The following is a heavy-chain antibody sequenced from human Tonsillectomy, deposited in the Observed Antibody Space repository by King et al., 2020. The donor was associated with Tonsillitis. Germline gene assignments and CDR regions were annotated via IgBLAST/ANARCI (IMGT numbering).Heavy chain of an antibody. CDR2: ISFDGSNK. V-gene: IGHV3-30-3*01. J-gene: IGHJ4*02. CDR1: GFILSTYA. D-gene: IGHD3-3*02. CDR3: VRDRLPGPISGEFDY. Sequence: VQLVESGGGVVQPGRSLRLSCAASGFILSTYAMHWVRQAPGKGLQWVAVISFDGSNKYYPDSVKGRFTISGDNSNNTLYLQMNSLRAEDTAVYYCVRDRLPGPISGEFDYWGQGTLVTVSS.